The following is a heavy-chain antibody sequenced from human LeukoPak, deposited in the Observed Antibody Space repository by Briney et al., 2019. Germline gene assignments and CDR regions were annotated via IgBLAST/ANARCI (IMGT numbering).Heavy chain of an antibody. Sequence: GGSLRLSCAASGFTFSSYAMHWVRQAPGKGLEWVAVISYDGSNKYYADSVKGRFTISRDNSKNTLYLQMNSLRAEDTAVYYCARGRSYPTPAGDYWGQGTLVTVSS. V-gene: IGHV3-30-3*01. D-gene: IGHD5-18*01. CDR1: GFTFSSYA. CDR3: ARGRSYPTPAGDY. J-gene: IGHJ4*02. CDR2: ISYDGSNK.